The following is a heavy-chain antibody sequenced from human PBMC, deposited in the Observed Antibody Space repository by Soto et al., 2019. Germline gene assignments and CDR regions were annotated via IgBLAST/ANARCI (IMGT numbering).Heavy chain of an antibody. CDR3: ARIRFGGYYFDY. V-gene: IGHV2-70*01. CDR2: IDWDDDK. J-gene: IGHJ4*02. D-gene: IGHD3-10*01. CDR1: GFSLSTSGMC. Sequence: SGPTLVNHTHTLTLSCTFSGFSLSTSGMCVSWIRQPPGKALEWLALIDWDDDKYYSTSLKTRLTISKDTSKNQVVLTMTNMDPVDTATYYCARIRFGGYYFDYWGQGTLVTVSS.